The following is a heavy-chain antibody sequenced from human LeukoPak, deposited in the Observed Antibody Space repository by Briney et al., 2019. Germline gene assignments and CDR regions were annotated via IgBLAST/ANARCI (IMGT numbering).Heavy chain of an antibody. J-gene: IGHJ5*02. CDR1: GGSISSSSYY. V-gene: IGHV4-39*01. CDR3: ARLSGGLGWFDP. Sequence: SETLSLTCTVSGGSISSSSYYWGWIRQPPGKGLEWIGSIYYSGSTYYNPSLKSRVTISVGTSKNQFSLKLSSVTAADTAVYYCARLSGGLGWFDPWGQGTLVTVSS. D-gene: IGHD4-23*01. CDR2: IYYSGST.